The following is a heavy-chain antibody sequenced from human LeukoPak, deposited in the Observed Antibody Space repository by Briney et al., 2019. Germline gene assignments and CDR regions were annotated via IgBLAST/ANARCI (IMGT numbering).Heavy chain of an antibody. CDR2: IWYEGSKK. V-gene: IGHV3-33*01. D-gene: IGHD2-2*01. Sequence: GGSLRLSCAASGFTFNTYAMHWVRQAPGKGLEWVAVIWYEGSKKYDADSVKGRFTISRDNSKNTLFLQMNSLRAEDTAVYYCARERLGIVVVPAANAFDYWGQGTLVTVSA. J-gene: IGHJ4*02. CDR1: GFTFNTYA. CDR3: ARERLGIVVVPAANAFDY.